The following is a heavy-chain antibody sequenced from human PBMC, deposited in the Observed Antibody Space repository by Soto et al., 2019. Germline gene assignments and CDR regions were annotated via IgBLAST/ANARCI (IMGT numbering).Heavy chain of an antibody. Sequence: GGSLRLSCAASGFTFSSYGMHWVRQAPGKGLEWVAVIWYDGSNKYYADSVKGRFTISRDNSKNTLYLQMNSLRAEDTAVYYCARDRRIYCSGGSCYSQWFDPWGQGTLVTVSS. CDR1: GFTFSSYG. CDR3: ARDRRIYCSGGSCYSQWFDP. J-gene: IGHJ5*02. D-gene: IGHD2-15*01. V-gene: IGHV3-33*01. CDR2: IWYDGSNK.